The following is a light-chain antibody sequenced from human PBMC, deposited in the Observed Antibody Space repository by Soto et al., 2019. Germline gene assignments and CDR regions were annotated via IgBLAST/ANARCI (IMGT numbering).Light chain of an antibody. J-gene: IGKJ1*01. CDR3: QQRET. Sequence: DTQMTQSPSSVSVSARASVTITCRASQSISSYLNWYQQKPGKAPKLLIYAASSLQSGVPSRFSGSGSGTDFTLTISSLQPEDFATYYCQQRETFGQGTKVDIK. V-gene: IGKV1-39*01. CDR2: AAS. CDR1: QSISSY.